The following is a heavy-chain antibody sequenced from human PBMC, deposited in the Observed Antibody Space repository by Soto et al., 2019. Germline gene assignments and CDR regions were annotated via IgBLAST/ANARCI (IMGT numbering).Heavy chain of an antibody. Sequence: QVQLVESGGGVVQPGRSLRLSCAASGFTFISYGMHWVRQAPGKGLEWVAVISYDGSNKYYADSVKGRFTISRDNSKNPLYLQMNSLRAEDTAVYYCAKGSMVRDACDIWGQGTMVTVSS. CDR2: ISYDGSNK. CDR3: AKGSMVRDACDI. V-gene: IGHV3-30*18. CDR1: GFTFISYG. D-gene: IGHD3-10*01. J-gene: IGHJ3*02.